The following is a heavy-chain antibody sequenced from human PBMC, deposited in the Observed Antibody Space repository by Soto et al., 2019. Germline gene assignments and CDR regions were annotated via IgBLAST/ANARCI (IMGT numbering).Heavy chain of an antibody. V-gene: IGHV4-39*01. CDR2: IYYSGST. D-gene: IGHD2-2*01. J-gene: IGHJ4*02. Sequence: SETLSLTCTVSGGSISSSSYYWGWIRQPPGKGLEWIGSIYYSGSTYYNPSLKSRVTISVDTSKNQFSLKLSSVTAADTAVYYCARHGRYCSSTSCHRYYFDYWGQGTLVTVSS. CDR1: GGSISSSSYY. CDR3: ARHGRYCSSTSCHRYYFDY.